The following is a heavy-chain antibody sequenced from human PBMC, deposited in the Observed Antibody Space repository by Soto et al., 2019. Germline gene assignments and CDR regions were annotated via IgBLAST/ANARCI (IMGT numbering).Heavy chain of an antibody. CDR2: VNHGGTG. Sequence: SETLSLTCAVHGGSFSGYYWDWIRQPPGKGLEWIGEVNHGGTGNYNPSLKSRAIISVDRSKNQFSLKLSSVTAADTAVYYCARVPDRWGQGTLVTVSS. CDR3: ARVPDR. CDR1: GGSFSGYY. D-gene: IGHD2-2*01. V-gene: IGHV4-34*01. J-gene: IGHJ5*02.